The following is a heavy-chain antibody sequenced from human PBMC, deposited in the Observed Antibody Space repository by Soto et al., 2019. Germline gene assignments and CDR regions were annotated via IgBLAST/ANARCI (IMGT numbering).Heavy chain of an antibody. CDR3: ARERRPITFGGVMTYYFDY. J-gene: IGHJ4*02. D-gene: IGHD3-16*01. CDR1: GGTFSSYA. Sequence: QVQLVQSGAEVKKPGSSVKVSCKASGGTFSSYAISCVRQAPGQGLEWMGGIIPIFGTANYAQKFQGRVTITADESTSTAYMELSSLRSEDTAVYYCARERRPITFGGVMTYYFDYWGQGTLVTVSS. V-gene: IGHV1-69*01. CDR2: IIPIFGTA.